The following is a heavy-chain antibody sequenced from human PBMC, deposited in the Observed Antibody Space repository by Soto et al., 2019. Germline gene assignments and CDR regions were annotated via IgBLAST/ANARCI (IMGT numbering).Heavy chain of an antibody. J-gene: IGHJ6*02. Sequence: GGSLGLGSAASGLAFRSYSMNWVRQAPGKGLEWVSSISSSSSYIYYADSVKGRFTISRDNAKNSLYLQMNSLRAEDTAVYYCARAQLSIAARLGFYYYYGMDVWGQGTTVTVSS. V-gene: IGHV3-21*01. CDR1: GLAFRSYS. CDR2: ISSSSSYI. CDR3: ARAQLSIAARLGFYYYYGMDV. D-gene: IGHD6-6*01.